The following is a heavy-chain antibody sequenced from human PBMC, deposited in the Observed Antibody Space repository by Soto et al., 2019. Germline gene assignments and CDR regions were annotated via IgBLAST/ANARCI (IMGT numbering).Heavy chain of an antibody. CDR1: GGSISSGGYY. J-gene: IGHJ4*02. V-gene: IGHV4-31*03. CDR2: IYYSGST. D-gene: IGHD6-19*01. Sequence: SETLSLTCTVSGGSISSGGYYWSWIRQHPWKGLEWIGYIYYSGSTYYNPSLKSRVTISVDTSKNQFSLKLSSVTAADTAVYYCARVRVMAGYKRMSPDFDYWGQGXLVTVYS. CDR3: ARVRVMAGYKRMSPDFDY.